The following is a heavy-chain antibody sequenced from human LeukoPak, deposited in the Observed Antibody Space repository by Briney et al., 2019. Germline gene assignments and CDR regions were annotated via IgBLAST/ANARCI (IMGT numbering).Heavy chain of an antibody. V-gene: IGHV3-7*05. CDR2: MNRDGSEV. D-gene: IGHD6-19*01. J-gene: IGHJ4*02. Sequence: GGSLRLSCAASGFPFAPFWMTWVRQAPGKGPEFVATMNRDGSEVAYGNSVRGRFTISRDNAKNSLYLQMCSLRAEDTAVYYCAKGRRSSGWGSEADYWGQGTLVTVSS. CDR3: AKGRRSSGWGSEADY. CDR1: GFPFAPFW.